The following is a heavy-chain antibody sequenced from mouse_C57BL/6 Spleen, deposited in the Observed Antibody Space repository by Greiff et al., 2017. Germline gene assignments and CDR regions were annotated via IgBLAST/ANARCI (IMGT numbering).Heavy chain of an antibody. D-gene: IGHD2-5*01. CDR2: ISSGGSYT. V-gene: IGHV5-6*02. CDR1: GFTFSSYG. Sequence: EVKLVESGGDLVKPGGSLKLSCAASGFTFSSYGMSWVRQTPDKRLEWVATISSGGSYTYYPDSVKGRFTISRDNAKNTLYLQMSSLKSEDTAMYYCARRSNYDYFDYWGQGTTLTVSS. J-gene: IGHJ2*01. CDR3: ARRSNYDYFDY.